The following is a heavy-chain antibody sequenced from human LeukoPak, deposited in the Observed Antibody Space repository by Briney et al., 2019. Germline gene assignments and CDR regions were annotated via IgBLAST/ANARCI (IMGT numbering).Heavy chain of an antibody. D-gene: IGHD1-1*01. Sequence: SVKVSCKASGGTFSSYAISWVRQAPGQGLEWMGGIIPIFGTANYAQKFQGRVTITADESTSTAYMELSSLGAEDTAVYYCAGEGNDLGAFDMWGQGTMVTVSS. CDR1: GGTFSSYA. CDR2: IIPIFGTA. J-gene: IGHJ3*02. CDR3: AGEGNDLGAFDM. V-gene: IGHV1-69*01.